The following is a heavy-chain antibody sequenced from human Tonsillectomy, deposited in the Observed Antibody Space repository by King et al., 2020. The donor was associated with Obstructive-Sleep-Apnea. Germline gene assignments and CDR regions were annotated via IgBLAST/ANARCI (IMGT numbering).Heavy chain of an antibody. D-gene: IGHD6-19*01. Sequence: LQLQESGPGLVKPSETLSLTCTVSGGSISSSSYYWGWIRQPPGKGLEWIGSIYYSGSTYYNPSLKSRVTISVDTSKNQFSLELSSVTAADTAVYYCARSSIAVAGIGYWGQGTLVTVSS. J-gene: IGHJ4*02. V-gene: IGHV4-39*07. CDR2: IYYSGST. CDR1: GGSISSSSYY. CDR3: ARSSIAVAGIGY.